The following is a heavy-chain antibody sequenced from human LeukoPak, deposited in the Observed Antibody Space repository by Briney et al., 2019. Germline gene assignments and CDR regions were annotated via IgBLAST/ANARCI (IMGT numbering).Heavy chain of an antibody. V-gene: IGHV3-74*01. J-gene: IGHJ4*02. Sequence: GGSLRLSCATSGFTFSSYWMHWVRQAPGKGLVWVSRVNGDGASTTYAYSVQGRFTISRDNAKNTLYLYLNSLRGDDTAIYFCVRSCSSGSCYGYKDYWGQGTLVTVSS. CDR1: GFTFSSYW. CDR3: VRSCSSGSCYGYKDY. CDR2: VNGDGAST. D-gene: IGHD2-2*01.